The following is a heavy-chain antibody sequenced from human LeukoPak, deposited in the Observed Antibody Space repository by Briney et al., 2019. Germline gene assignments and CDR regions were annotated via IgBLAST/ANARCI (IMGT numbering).Heavy chain of an antibody. Sequence: SETLSLTCAVSGGSVSSGSYSWSWIRQPPGKGLEWIGYIYHSGSTTYNPSLKSRVTMSLDRSKNQVSLKLSSVTAADTAVYYCAGDYGASYRFDYWGRGTLVTVSS. J-gene: IGHJ4*02. V-gene: IGHV4-30-2*01. CDR1: GGSVSSGSYS. CDR3: AGDYGASYRFDY. CDR2: IYHSGST. D-gene: IGHD3-16*01.